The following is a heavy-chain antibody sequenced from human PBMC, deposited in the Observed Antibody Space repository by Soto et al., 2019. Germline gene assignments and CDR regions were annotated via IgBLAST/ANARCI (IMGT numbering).Heavy chain of an antibody. Sequence: GESLRLSCASSGFTFKTYWMTWVRQAPGKGLECVANINKDGVEKYYMDSVKGLFTISRYNAKNSVYLQMTSLRVEDTAVYYCSGGNALDVWGQGTTVTVSS. CDR1: GFTFKTYW. CDR2: INKDGVEK. J-gene: IGHJ6*02. CDR3: SGGNALDV. V-gene: IGHV3-7*01.